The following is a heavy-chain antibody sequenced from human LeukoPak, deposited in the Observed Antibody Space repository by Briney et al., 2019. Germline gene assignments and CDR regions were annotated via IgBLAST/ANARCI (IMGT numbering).Heavy chain of an antibody. CDR2: ISGSGGST. V-gene: IGHV3-23*01. CDR3: AVGAYYSNYYYYGMDV. D-gene: IGHD4-11*01. CDR1: GFTFSSYA. J-gene: IGHJ6*02. Sequence: QPGGSLRLSCAASGFTFSSYAMSWVRQAPGKGLEWVSAISGSGGSTYYADSVKGRFTISRDNSKNTLYLQMNSLRAEDTAVYYCAVGAYYSNYYYYGMDVWGQGTTVTVSS.